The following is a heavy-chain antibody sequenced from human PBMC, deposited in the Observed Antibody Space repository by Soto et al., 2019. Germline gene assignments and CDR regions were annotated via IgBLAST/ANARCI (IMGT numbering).Heavy chain of an antibody. CDR2: IYYSGST. CDR3: ARVGAPGYDSSGFDY. V-gene: IGHV4-30-4*08. Sequence: PSETLSLTCTVSGASISSYYWSWIRQHPGKGLEWIGHIYYSGSTYYNPSLKSRVTISVDTSKNQFSLKLSSVTAADTAVYYCARVGAPGYDSSGFDYWGQGTLVTVSS. D-gene: IGHD3-22*01. CDR1: GASISSYY. J-gene: IGHJ4*02.